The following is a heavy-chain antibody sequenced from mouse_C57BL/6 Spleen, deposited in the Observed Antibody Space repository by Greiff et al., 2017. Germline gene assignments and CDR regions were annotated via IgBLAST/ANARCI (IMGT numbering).Heavy chain of an antibody. CDR3: ALDSSGYRYYFDY. V-gene: IGHV5-4*03. J-gene: IGHJ2*01. CDR2: ISDGGSYT. CDR1: GFTFSSYA. D-gene: IGHD3-2*02. Sequence: EVKLMESGGGLVKPGGSLTLSCAASGFTFSSYAMSWVRQTPEKRLEWVATISDGGSYTYYPDNVKGRFTISRDNAKNHLYLQMSHLKSEDTAMYYCALDSSGYRYYFDYWGQGTTLTVSS.